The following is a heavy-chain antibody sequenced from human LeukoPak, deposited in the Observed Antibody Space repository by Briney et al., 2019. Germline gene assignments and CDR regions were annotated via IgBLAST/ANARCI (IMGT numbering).Heavy chain of an antibody. CDR3: ARPMTTVTTSDY. J-gene: IGHJ4*02. D-gene: IGHD4-17*01. CDR1: GYSFTSYW. V-gene: IGHV5-51*01. CDR2: IYPDDSDT. Sequence: ESLKISCKGSGYSFTSYWIGWVRQMPEKGLEWMGIIYPDDSDTRYNPSFQGQVTISADKSISTAYLQWSSLKASDTAMYYCARPMTTVTTSDYWGQGTLVTVSS.